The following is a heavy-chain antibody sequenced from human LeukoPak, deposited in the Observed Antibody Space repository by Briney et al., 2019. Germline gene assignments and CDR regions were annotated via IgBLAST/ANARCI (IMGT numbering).Heavy chain of an antibody. CDR1: GFTFRNYA. CDR2: ISGSGDST. V-gene: IGHV3-23*01. CDR3: AIPQYYYGSGTYQTFDY. J-gene: IGHJ4*02. D-gene: IGHD3-10*01. Sequence: GGSLRLSCAASGFTFRNYALNWVRQAPGKGLEWVSTISGSGDSTYYGDSVKGRFTISRDNSKNTLYLQMNSLRAEDTAVYYCAIPQYYYGSGTYQTFDYWGQGTLVTVSS.